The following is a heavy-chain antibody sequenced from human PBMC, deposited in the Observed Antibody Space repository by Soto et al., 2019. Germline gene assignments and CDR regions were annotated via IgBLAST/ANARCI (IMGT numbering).Heavy chain of an antibody. CDR3: ARDMSGYDYFSLDY. CDR1: GGSISSGGYY. J-gene: IGHJ4*02. V-gene: IGHV4-30-4*08. Sequence: SETLSLTCTVSGGSISSGGYYWSWIRQHPGKGLEWIGYIYYSGSTYYNPSLKSRVTISVDTSKNQFSLKLSSVTAADTAVYYCARDMSGYDYFSLDYWGQGTLVTVSS. CDR2: IYYSGST. D-gene: IGHD5-12*01.